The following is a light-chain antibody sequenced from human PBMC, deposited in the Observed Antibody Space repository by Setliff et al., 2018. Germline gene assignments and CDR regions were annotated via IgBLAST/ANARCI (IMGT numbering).Light chain of an antibody. V-gene: IGLV2-14*03. Sequence: QSALTQPASVSGSPGQSITISCSGTSSDVGSYDFVSWYQQHPGKVPKLIIHDVSNRPSGVSNRFSGAKAGNTASLTISGLQAEDEADYYCSAYTASTTYVFVNGTKGTVL. CDR3: SAYTASTTYV. CDR2: DVS. CDR1: SSDVGSYDF. J-gene: IGLJ1*01.